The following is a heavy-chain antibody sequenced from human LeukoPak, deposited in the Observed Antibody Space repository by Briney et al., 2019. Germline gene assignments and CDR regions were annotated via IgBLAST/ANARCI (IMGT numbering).Heavy chain of an antibody. Sequence: QAGGSLRLSCAASGFTFSSYWMNWVRQAPGKGLVWVSRIASDGSSTTYADSVKGRFSISRDNAKNTLYLQMNSLRVEDTAVYYCAREGIVVAATDYWGQGTLATVSS. CDR3: AREGIVVAATDY. J-gene: IGHJ4*02. V-gene: IGHV3-74*01. D-gene: IGHD6-19*01. CDR1: GFTFSSYW. CDR2: IASDGSST.